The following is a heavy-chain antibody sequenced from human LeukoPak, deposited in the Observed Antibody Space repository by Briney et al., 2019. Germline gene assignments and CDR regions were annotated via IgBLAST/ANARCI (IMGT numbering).Heavy chain of an antibody. J-gene: IGHJ6*02. V-gene: IGHV3-21*01. CDR2: ISSSSSYI. D-gene: IGHD2-2*02. CDR1: GFTFSSYS. CDR3: ARDGGYNYGMDV. Sequence: PGGSLRLSCAASGFTFSSYSMNWVRHAPGRGLEWVSSISSSSSYIYYADSVKGRFTISRDNAKNSLYLQMNSLRAEDTAVYYCARDGGYNYGMDVWGQGTTVTVSS.